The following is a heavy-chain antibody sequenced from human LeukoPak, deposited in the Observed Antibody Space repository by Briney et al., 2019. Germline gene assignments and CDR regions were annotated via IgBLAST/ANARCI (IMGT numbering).Heavy chain of an antibody. CDR3: ATYADDIVVVPAATL. J-gene: IGHJ4*02. V-gene: IGHV4-39*01. CDR1: GVSISSSSYY. D-gene: IGHD2-2*01. CDR2: IYYSGST. Sequence: SETLSLTCTVSGVSISSSSYYWGWIRQPPGKGLEWIGSIYYSGSTYYNPSLKSRVTISVDTSKNQFSLKLSSVTAADTAVYYCATYADDIVVVPAATLWGQGTLVTVSS.